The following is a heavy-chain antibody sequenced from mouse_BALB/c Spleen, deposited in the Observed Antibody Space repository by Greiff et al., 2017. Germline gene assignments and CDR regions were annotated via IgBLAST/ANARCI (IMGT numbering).Heavy chain of an antibody. CDR3: ARYYRYDEETAMDY. CDR2: ISSGSSTI. CDR1: GFTFSSFG. D-gene: IGHD2-14*01. J-gene: IGHJ4*01. V-gene: IGHV5-17*02. Sequence: EVQLVESGGGLVQPGGSRKLSCAASGFTFSSFGMHWVRQAPEKGLEWVAYISSGSSTIYYADTVKGRFTISRDNPKNTLFLQMTSLRSEDTAMYYCARYYRYDEETAMDYWGQGTSVTVSS.